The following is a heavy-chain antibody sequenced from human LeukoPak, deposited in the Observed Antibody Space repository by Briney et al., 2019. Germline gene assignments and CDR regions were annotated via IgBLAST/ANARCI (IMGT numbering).Heavy chain of an antibody. D-gene: IGHD1-1*01. V-gene: IGHV6-1*01. CDR2: TYYRSKWYN. Sequence: SQTLSLPCAISEDSVSSNSAPWNWIRQSPSRGLEWRGSTYYRSKWYNDYAVSVKSRITINPDTSKNQFSLQLNSVTPEDTAVYYCAREGMGNEGEDERWFDPWGQGTLVTVSS. CDR3: AREGMGNEGEDERWFDP. CDR1: EDSVSSNSAP. J-gene: IGHJ5*02.